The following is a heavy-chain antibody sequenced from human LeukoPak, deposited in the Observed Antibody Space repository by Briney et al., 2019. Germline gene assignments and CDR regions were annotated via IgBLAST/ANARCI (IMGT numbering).Heavy chain of an antibody. D-gene: IGHD3-10*01. CDR2: IYYSGST. J-gene: IGHJ4*02. Sequence: PSETLSLTCTVSGGSISSSSYYWGWIRQPPGKGLEWIGSIYYSGSTYYNPSLKSRVTISVDTSKNQFSLKLSSVTAADTAVYYCARDPHLRFWGQGTLVTVSS. V-gene: IGHV4-39*07. CDR3: ARDPHLRF. CDR1: GGSISSSSYY.